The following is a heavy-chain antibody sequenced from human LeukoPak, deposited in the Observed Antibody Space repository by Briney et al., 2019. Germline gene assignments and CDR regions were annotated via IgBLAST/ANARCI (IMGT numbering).Heavy chain of an antibody. D-gene: IGHD6-19*01. CDR1: GFPFSSYS. V-gene: IGHV3-48*01. CDR2: ISRCSSSR. CDR3: ASGLSSSGWPPDAFDI. J-gene: IGHJ3*02. Sequence: PGGSLRLSCSASGFPFSSYSMNWVRQAPRKGLEGVSYISRCSSSRCYTDYMKGRFTISRDNAKNSLYLQMISLRAEDTAVYYCASGLSSSGWPPDAFDIWGQGTMVTVSS.